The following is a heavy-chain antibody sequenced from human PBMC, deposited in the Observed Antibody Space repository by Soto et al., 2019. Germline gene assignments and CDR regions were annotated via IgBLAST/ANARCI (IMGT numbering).Heavy chain of an antibody. Sequence: SVTMSLTCTVSGGSISSGSYYWGWIRQSPEKGLEWIASISYSGSTYYNPTLKSRLIISVDTSASTAYMELSSLRSEDTAVYYCARTSGYYFCDSWGQGTLVTVSS. V-gene: IGHV4-39*01. CDR3: ARTSGYYFCDS. CDR2: ISYSGST. J-gene: IGHJ4*02. D-gene: IGHD3-22*01. CDR1: GGSISSGSYY.